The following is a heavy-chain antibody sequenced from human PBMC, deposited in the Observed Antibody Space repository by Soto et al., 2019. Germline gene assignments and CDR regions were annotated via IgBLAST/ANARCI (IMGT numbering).Heavy chain of an antibody. CDR2: MNPNSGNT. J-gene: IGHJ3*02. CDR3: ARGRSIAAAGTSNAFDI. CDR1: GYTFTSYD. D-gene: IGHD6-13*01. V-gene: IGHV1-8*01. Sequence: QVQLVQSGAEVKKPGASVKVSCKASGYTFTSYDINWVRQATGQGLEWMGWMNPNSGNTGYAQKFQGRVTMTRNTSIRTAYMELSSLRSEDTAVYYCARGRSIAAAGTSNAFDIWGQGTMVTVSS.